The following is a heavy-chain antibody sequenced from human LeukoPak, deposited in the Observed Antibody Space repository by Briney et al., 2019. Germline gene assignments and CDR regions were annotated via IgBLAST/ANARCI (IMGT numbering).Heavy chain of an antibody. D-gene: IGHD3-22*01. CDR1: GGSISSYY. Sequence: SETLSLTCTVSGGSISSYYWSWIRQPPGKGLECIGYIYYSGTTDYNPSLKSRVTISVDTSKNQFSLKLSSVTAADTAVYYCARDARGYGGRWFDPRGQGTLVTVSS. V-gene: IGHV4-59*12. J-gene: IGHJ5*02. CDR2: IYYSGTT. CDR3: ARDARGYGGRWFDP.